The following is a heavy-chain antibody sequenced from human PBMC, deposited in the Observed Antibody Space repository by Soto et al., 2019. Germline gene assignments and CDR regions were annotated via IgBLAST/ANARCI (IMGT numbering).Heavy chain of an antibody. CDR2: IVVGSGNT. J-gene: IGHJ4*02. D-gene: IGHD2-21*02. V-gene: IGHV1-58*02. CDR3: ARRLGDLPDY. Sequence: SVKVSCKASGFTFTSSAMQWVRQARGQRLEWIGWIVVGSGNTNYAQKLQGRVTMTTDTSTSTAYMELRSLRSDDTAVYYCARRLGDLPDYWGQGTLVTVSS. CDR1: GFTFTSSA.